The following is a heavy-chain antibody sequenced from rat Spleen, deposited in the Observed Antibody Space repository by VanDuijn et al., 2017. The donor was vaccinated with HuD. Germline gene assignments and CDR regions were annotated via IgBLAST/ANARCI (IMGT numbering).Heavy chain of an antibody. CDR2: ITNSGAGT. V-gene: IGHV5-31*01. CDR1: GFTFNSFW. J-gene: IGHJ2*01. CDR3: ARRHYGYTDYFDY. Sequence: EVQLVESDGGLVQPGRSLKLSCVASGFTFNSFWMSWIRQAPGKGLEWVASITNSGAGTYYPDSLKGRFTISRDNAKSTLYLQMNSLRSEDTATYYCARRHYGYTDYFDYWGQGVMVTVSS. D-gene: IGHD1-9*01.